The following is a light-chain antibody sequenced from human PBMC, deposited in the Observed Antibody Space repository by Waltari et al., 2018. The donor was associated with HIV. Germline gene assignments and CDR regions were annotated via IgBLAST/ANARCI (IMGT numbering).Light chain of an antibody. V-gene: IGKV1-27*01. Sequence: DIQMTQSPSSLSASVGDRVTITCRASQGIGNRLAWYQHKPGKVPKLLIYAASTPQSGVPSRFSGSGSGTDFSLTISSLQPEDVATYYCQKCTSAPLTYGPGTRVDIK. J-gene: IGKJ3*01. CDR3: QKCTSAPLT. CDR1: QGIGNR. CDR2: AAS.